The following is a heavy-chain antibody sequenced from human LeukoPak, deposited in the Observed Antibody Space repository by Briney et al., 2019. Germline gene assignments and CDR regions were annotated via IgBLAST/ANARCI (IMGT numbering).Heavy chain of an antibody. CDR1: GGTFSSYA. V-gene: IGHV1-69*05. D-gene: IGHD6-13*01. CDR3: ARSRIAADPFDY. CDR2: IIPIFGTA. Sequence: GASVKVSCKASGGTFSSYAISWVRQAPGQGLEWMGGIIPIFGTANYAQKFQGRVTMTRDTSTSTVYMELSSLRSEDTAVYYCARSRIAADPFDYWGQGTLVTVSS. J-gene: IGHJ4*02.